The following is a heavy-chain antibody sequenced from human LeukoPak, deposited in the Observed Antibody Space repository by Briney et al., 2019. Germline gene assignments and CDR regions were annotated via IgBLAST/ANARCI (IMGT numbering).Heavy chain of an antibody. Sequence: GASVKVSCKASGGTFSSYAISWVRQAPGQGLEWTGGIIPIFGTANYAQKFQGRVTITADESTSTAYMELSSLRSEDTAVYYCARDRQLGRYFDYWGQGTLVTVSS. CDR2: IIPIFGTA. V-gene: IGHV1-69*13. D-gene: IGHD1-1*01. J-gene: IGHJ4*02. CDR3: ARDRQLGRYFDY. CDR1: GGTFSSYA.